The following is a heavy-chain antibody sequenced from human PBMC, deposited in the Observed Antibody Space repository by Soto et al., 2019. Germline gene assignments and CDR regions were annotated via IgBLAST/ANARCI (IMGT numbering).Heavy chain of an antibody. CDR1: GGSFSGYY. V-gene: IGHV4-34*01. J-gene: IGHJ4*02. D-gene: IGHD3-10*01. Sequence: LSLTCAVYGGSFSGYYWSWIRQPPGKGREWIGEINHSGSTNSNPSLKSRVTISVDTAKNKFSLKLSSVTAADTAVYYCARGRSRIGSGSYYPLWGQGTLVTVSS. CDR3: ARGRSRIGSGSYYPL. CDR2: INHSGST.